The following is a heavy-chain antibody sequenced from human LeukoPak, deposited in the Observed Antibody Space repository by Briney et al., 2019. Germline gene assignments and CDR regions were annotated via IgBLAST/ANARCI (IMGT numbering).Heavy chain of an antibody. Sequence: GGSLRLSCAASGFTVSSNYMSWVRQAPGKGLEWVSIMFSGGATYYADSVEGRFTISRDNSMNMVYLQLNSLTAEDTAVYYCAKGVRRSSDYSSPVDYWGQGTLVTVSS. CDR2: MFSGGAT. CDR3: AKGVRRSSDYSSPVDY. J-gene: IGHJ4*02. CDR1: GFTVSSNY. D-gene: IGHD3-22*01. V-gene: IGHV3-53*01.